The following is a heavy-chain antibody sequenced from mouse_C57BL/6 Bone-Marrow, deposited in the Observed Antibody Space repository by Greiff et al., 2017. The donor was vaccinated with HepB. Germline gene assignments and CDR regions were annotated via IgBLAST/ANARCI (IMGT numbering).Heavy chain of an antibody. CDR1: GFTFSSYA. D-gene: IGHD2-4*01. V-gene: IGHV5-4*01. Sequence: EVQRVESGGGLVKPGGSLKLSCAASGFTFSSYAMSWVRQTPEKRLEWVATISDGGSYTYYPDNVKGRFTISRDNAKNNLYLQMSHLKSEDTAMYYCARGGLIYYDYDGANAMDYWGQGTSVTVSS. CDR2: ISDGGSYT. CDR3: ARGGLIYYDYDGANAMDY. J-gene: IGHJ4*01.